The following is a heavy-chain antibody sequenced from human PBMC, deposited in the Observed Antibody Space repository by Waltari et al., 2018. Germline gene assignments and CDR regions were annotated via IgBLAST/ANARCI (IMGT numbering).Heavy chain of an antibody. V-gene: IGHV1-8*02. CDR1: GYTFTGYY. J-gene: IGHJ4*02. CDR2: INPNSGNT. CDR3: ARARRAIAVAGPDY. Sequence: QVQLVQSGAEVKKPGASVKVSCKASGYTFTGYYMHWVRQAPGQGLEWMGWINPNSGNTGYAQKFQGRVTMTRNTSISTAYMELSSLRSEDTVVYYCARARRAIAVAGPDYWGQGTLVTVSS. D-gene: IGHD6-19*01.